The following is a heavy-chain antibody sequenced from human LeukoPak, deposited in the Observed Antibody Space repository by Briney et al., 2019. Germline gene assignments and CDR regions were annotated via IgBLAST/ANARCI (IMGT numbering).Heavy chain of an antibody. CDR2: IGTADDT. J-gene: IGHJ6*02. Sequence: GGSLRLSCVASGFTFSSYDLHWVRQTTGKGLKWLSAIGTADDTFYPDSVKGRFTISRDDAKNSLYLQMRNLRVGDTAVYYCARSGYYHYYGLDVWGQGTTVTVSS. CDR1: GFTFSSYD. CDR3: ARSGYYHYYGLDV. D-gene: IGHD6-13*01. V-gene: IGHV3-13*04.